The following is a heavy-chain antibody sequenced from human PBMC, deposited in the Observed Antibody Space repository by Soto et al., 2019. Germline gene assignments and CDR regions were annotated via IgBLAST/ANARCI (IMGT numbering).Heavy chain of an antibody. D-gene: IGHD2-8*02. CDR1: GGSMISYY. CDR3: ARDKITGLFDY. CDR2: IYYAGST. J-gene: IGHJ4*02. V-gene: IGHV4-59*12. Sequence: CTVSGGSMISYYWSWIRQPPGRGLEWIGFIYYAGSTNYNPSLKSRVTISVDTSKNQFSLKLTSVTAADTAVYYCARDKITGLFDYWGQGTLVTVSS.